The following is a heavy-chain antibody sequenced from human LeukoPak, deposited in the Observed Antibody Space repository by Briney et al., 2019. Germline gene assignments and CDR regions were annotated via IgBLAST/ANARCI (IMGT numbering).Heavy chain of an antibody. CDR2: LYYSGST. J-gene: IGHJ4*02. CDR1: GGSISSSY. Sequence: PSETLSLTCTVSGGSISSSYWSWLRQPPGKGLEGIGYLYYSGSTNYNPSLTSRVTISVDTSKNQFSLKLRSVTAADTAVYYCARGLRDGYSGYEPPLDWGQGTLVTVPS. D-gene: IGHD5-12*01. CDR3: ARGLRDGYSGYEPPLD. V-gene: IGHV4-59*01.